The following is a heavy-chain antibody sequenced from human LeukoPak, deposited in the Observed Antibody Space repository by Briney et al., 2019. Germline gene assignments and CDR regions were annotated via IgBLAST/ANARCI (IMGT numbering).Heavy chain of an antibody. CDR1: GHTFSDSY. D-gene: IGHD2-21*02. V-gene: IGHV1-2*02. J-gene: IGHJ4*02. CDR2: INPQTGGT. CDR3: ARGIFRGDGDFNC. Sequence: ASVKVSCKTSGHTFSDSYVHWVRQAPGQGPEWMGWINPQTGGTDYAQKFQDRVTLTTDTSTNTVYMDLTRLRYDDTAIYFCARGIFRGDGDFNCWGQGTLVTVTS.